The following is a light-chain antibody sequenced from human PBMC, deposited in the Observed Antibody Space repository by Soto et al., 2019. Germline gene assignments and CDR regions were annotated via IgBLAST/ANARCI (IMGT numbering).Light chain of an antibody. Sequence: EIVMTQSPATLSVSPGERATLSCRASQSLSSNLAWYQQKPGQAPRLLIYGASTRATGIPARFSGSGSGTEFTLTISSLQSEDFAVYFCQQYGSSVFTFGPGTTVDIK. V-gene: IGKV3-15*01. CDR3: QQYGSSVFT. CDR1: QSLSSN. J-gene: IGKJ3*01. CDR2: GAS.